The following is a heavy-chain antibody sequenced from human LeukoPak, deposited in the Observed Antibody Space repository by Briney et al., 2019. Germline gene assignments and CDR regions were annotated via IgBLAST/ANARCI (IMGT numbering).Heavy chain of an antibody. J-gene: IGHJ4*02. CDR2: IYYSGST. D-gene: IGHD2-21*02. Sequence: PSETLSLTCTVSGGSISSSSYYWGWIRQPPGKGLEWIGSIYYSGSTYYNPSLKSRVTISVDTSKNQFSLKLSSVTAADTAVYYCARGICGGDCYSLSPVMSYFDYWGQGTLVTVSS. V-gene: IGHV4-39*07. CDR3: ARGICGGDCYSLSPVMSYFDY. CDR1: GGSISSSSYY.